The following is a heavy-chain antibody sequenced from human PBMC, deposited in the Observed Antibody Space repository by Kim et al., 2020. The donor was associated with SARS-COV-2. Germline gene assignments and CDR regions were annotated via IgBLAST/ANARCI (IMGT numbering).Heavy chain of an antibody. CDR1: GYTFTGYY. J-gene: IGHJ4*02. D-gene: IGHD2-2*01. CDR2: INPNSGGT. CDR3: ARDREPLYIAVVPAATGY. Sequence: ASVKVSCKASGYTFTGYYMHWVRQAPGQGLEWMGWINPNSGGTNYAQKFQGRVTMTRDTSISTAYMELSRLRSDDTAVYYCARDREPLYIAVVPAATGYWGQGTLVTVSS. V-gene: IGHV1-2*02.